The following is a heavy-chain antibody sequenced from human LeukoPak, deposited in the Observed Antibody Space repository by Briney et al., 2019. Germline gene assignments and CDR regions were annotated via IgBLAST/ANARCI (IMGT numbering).Heavy chain of an antibody. D-gene: IGHD3-22*01. CDR1: GGSIRNYF. Sequence: SETLSCTCSGSGGSIRNYFWSWIRQPAGKGLEWIGRIYTSGSTDYNPSLRSRVTMSVDTSRNQFSLKLTSMTAADTAVYYCARESKSYDGSGFYHDYWGQGTLVAVSS. V-gene: IGHV4-4*07. CDR3: ARESKSYDGSGFYHDY. J-gene: IGHJ4*02. CDR2: IYTSGST.